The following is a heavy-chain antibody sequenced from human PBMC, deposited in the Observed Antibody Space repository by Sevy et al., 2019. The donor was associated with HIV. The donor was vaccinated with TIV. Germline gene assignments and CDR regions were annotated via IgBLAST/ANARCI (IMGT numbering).Heavy chain of an antibody. Sequence: GGSLRLSCAASGFTFSSYAMHWVRQAPGKGLEWVAVISYDGSNKYYAYSVKGRFTISRDNSKNTLYLQMNSLRAEDTAVYYCARDPSGSYYYYYYGMDVWGQGATVTVSS. V-gene: IGHV3-30-3*01. CDR3: ARDPSGSYYYYYYGMDV. CDR1: GFTFSSYA. CDR2: ISYDGSNK. D-gene: IGHD1-26*01. J-gene: IGHJ6*02.